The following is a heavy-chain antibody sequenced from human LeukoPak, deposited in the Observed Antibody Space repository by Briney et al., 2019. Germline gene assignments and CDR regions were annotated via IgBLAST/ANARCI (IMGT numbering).Heavy chain of an antibody. CDR2: IYHSGST. Sequence: SETLSLTCTVSGGSISSSTYYWGWIRQPPGKGLEWIGSIYHSGSTYYNPSLKSRVTISVDMSMNQFSLKLSSMTAADTAVYYCARHDDQWLVYSAYAFDFWGQGTMVTVSS. D-gene: IGHD6-19*01. CDR3: ARHDDQWLVYSAYAFDF. V-gene: IGHV4-39*01. CDR1: GGSISSSTYY. J-gene: IGHJ3*01.